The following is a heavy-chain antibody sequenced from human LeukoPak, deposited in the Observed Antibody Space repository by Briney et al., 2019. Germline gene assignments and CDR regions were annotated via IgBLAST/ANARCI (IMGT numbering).Heavy chain of an antibody. V-gene: IGHV3-7*01. D-gene: IGHD1-1*01. CDR1: GFGFSSSW. J-gene: IGHJ3*02. Sequence: PGGSLRLSCAASGFGFSSSWMSWVRQAPGKGLEWVSDIDPTGGTIVYVDSVKGRFTISRDNAKSSLYLQMSGLRAEDSAAYYCARGPGNGVLDIGGEGTMVTVSS. CDR3: ARGPGNGVLDI. CDR2: IDPTGGTI.